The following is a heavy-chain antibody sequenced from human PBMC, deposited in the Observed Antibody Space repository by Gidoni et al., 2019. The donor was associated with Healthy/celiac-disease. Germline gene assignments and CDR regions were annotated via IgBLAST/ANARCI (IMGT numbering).Heavy chain of an antibody. CDR1: GLTFSSYA. D-gene: IGHD2-2*02. CDR2: ISVSGGST. J-gene: IGHJ1*01. Sequence: EVQLLESGGGLVQPGGSLRLSCAASGLTFSSYAMSWVRQAPGKGLEWVSAISVSGGSTYYADAVKGRFTISRDNSKNTLYLQMNSLRAEDTAVYYCAKGTQLLYRGGGYFQHWGQGTLVTVSS. CDR3: AKGTQLLYRGGGYFQH. V-gene: IGHV3-23*01.